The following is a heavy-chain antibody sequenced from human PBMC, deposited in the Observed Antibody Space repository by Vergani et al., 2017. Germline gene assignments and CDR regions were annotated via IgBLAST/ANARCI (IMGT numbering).Heavy chain of an antibody. J-gene: IGHJ6*02. Sequence: EVQLVESGGGLVQPGGSLRLSCAASGFTVSSNYMSWVRQAPGKGLEWVSVIYSGGSTYYADSVKGRFTISRHNSKNTLYLQMNILRAEDTAVYYCARDRVDIVATTTYYYYYYGMDVWGQGTTVTVSS. CDR3: ARDRVDIVATTTYYYYYYGMDV. D-gene: IGHD5-12*01. CDR1: GFTVSSNY. V-gene: IGHV3-53*04. CDR2: IYSGGST.